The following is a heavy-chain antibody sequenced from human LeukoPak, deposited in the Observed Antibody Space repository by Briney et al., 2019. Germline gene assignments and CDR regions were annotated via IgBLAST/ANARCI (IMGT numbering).Heavy chain of an antibody. D-gene: IGHD6-13*01. J-gene: IGHJ4*02. CDR1: GVSISSGGYY. CDR3: ARERYSTPPDY. V-gene: IGHV4-31*11. CDR2: IYYSGST. Sequence: SETLSLTCAVSGVSISSGGYYWSWIRQHPGKGLEWIGYIYYSGSTYYNPSLKSRVTISVDTSKNQFSLKLSSVTAADTAVYYCARERYSTPPDYWGQGTLVTVSS.